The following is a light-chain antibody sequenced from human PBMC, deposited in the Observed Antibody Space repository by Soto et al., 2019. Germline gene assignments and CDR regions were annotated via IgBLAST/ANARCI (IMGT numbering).Light chain of an antibody. V-gene: IGKV3-15*01. Sequence: EIEMTQSPATLCVSPGDTATLSCRATQSVDSNLAWYQQKPGQAPRLLISGASTRASAIPARFSGSGSGTEYALTISSLQSEDFAVYYCQQYNNWPRTFGQGTKVDIK. CDR1: QSVDSN. CDR2: GAS. CDR3: QQYNNWPRT. J-gene: IGKJ1*01.